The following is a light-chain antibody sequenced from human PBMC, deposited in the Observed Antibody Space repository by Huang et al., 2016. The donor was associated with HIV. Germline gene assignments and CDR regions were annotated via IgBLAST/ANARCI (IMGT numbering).Light chain of an antibody. V-gene: IGKV3-15*01. CDR1: QSVSGN. CDR2: GAS. CDR3: QQYNIWPPYT. J-gene: IGKJ2*01. Sequence: EIVMTQFPATLSVSPGERATLSCRASQSVSGNLAWYQQKPGQAPRLLIHGASTRAAGSPARFSGSGSGTEFTRTISSLQSEDLAIYYCQQYNIWPPYTFGQGTKLEIK.